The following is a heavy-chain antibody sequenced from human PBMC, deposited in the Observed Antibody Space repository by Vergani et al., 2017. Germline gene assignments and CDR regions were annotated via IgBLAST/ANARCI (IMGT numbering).Heavy chain of an antibody. J-gene: IGHJ4*02. CDR2: ISSSGSTI. CDR1: GFTFSDYY. Sequence: VQLVESGGGLVQPGGSLRLSCAASGFTFSDYYMSWIRQAPGKGLEWVSYISSSGSTIYYADSVKGRFTISRDTSKNTLYLQMNSLRAEDTAVYYCAKDPYYYDSSGQSFDYWGQGTLVTVSS. V-gene: IGHV3-11*01. CDR3: AKDPYYYDSSGQSFDY. D-gene: IGHD3-22*01.